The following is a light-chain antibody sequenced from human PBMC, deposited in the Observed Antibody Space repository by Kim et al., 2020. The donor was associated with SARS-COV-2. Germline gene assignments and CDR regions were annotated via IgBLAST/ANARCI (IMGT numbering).Light chain of an antibody. CDR1: QSVGTN. CDR3: QQYDDWPPWT. J-gene: IGKJ1*01. V-gene: IGKV3-15*01. CDR2: GAS. Sequence: SPGERATLYCRASQSVGTNVAWYQQKPGQAPQLLIYGASTRAAGIPARFSGSGSGTEFTLTISSLQSEDLAVYSCQQYDDWPPWTFGQGTKVDIK.